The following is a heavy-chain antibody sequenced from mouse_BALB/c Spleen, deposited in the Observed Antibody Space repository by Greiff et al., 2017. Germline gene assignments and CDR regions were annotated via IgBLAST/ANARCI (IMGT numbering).Heavy chain of an antibody. J-gene: IGHJ3*01. D-gene: IGHD1-1*01. CDR1: GYSITSGYY. CDR3: AGDYYGSRGWFAY. Sequence: EVQLQESGPGLVKPSQSLSLTCSVTGYSITSGYYWNWIRQFPGNKLEWMGYISYDGSNNYNPSLKNRISITRDTSKNQFFLKLNSVTTEDTATYYCAGDYYGSRGWFAYWGQGTLVTVSA. V-gene: IGHV3-6*02. CDR2: ISYDGSN.